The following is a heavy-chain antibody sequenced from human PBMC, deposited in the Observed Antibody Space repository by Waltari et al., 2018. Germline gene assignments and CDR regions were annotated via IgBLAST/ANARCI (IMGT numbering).Heavy chain of an antibody. D-gene: IGHD6-19*01. V-gene: IGHV4-34*01. CDR1: GGSFSGYY. CDR2: INHSGRI. CDR3: ARARQWLDNRNLNWYFDL. J-gene: IGHJ2*01. Sequence: QVQLQQWGAGLLKPSETLSLTCAVYGGSFSGYYWSWIRQPPGKGLEWIGEINHSGRINYNPHRKSVVTITLNTSKNQFSLKLSSVTAADTAVYYCARARQWLDNRNLNWYFDLWGRGTLVTVSS.